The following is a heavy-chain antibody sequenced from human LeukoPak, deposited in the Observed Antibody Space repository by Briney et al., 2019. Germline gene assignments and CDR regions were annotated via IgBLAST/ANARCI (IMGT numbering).Heavy chain of an antibody. CDR2: TRHDGTTK. CDR3: AKDVPSYGSDY. D-gene: IGHD5-18*01. CDR1: GFTFSNYG. J-gene: IGHJ4*02. V-gene: IGHV3-30*02. Sequence: GGSLRLSCVASGFTFSNYGMHWVRQAPGKGLEWVAFTRHDGTTKYYADSVRGRFTISRDSSKNTLYLQMNSLRVEDTAVYYCAKDVPSYGSDYWGQGTLVTVSS.